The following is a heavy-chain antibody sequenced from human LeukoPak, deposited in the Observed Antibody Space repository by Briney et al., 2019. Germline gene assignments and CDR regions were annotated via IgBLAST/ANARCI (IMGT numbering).Heavy chain of an antibody. CDR2: IYYSGST. CDR1: GGSFSGYY. D-gene: IGHD6-13*01. CDR3: ARTEQLVGLTFDY. J-gene: IGHJ4*02. V-gene: IGHV4-59*01. Sequence: PSETLSLTCAVYGGSFSGYYWSWIRQPPGKGLQWIGYIYYSGSTNYNPSLKSRVTISVDTSKNQFSLKLSSVTAADTAVYYCARTEQLVGLTFDYWGQGTLVTVSS.